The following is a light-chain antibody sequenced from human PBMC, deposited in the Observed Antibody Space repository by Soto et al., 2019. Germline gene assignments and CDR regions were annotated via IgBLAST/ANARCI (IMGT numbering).Light chain of an antibody. CDR1: QSISSW. Sequence: DIQMTQSPSTLSASVGDRVTITCRASQSISSWLAWYQQKPGKAPKLLIYKASSLESGVPSRFSGSGSGTEFTLTLSSLQPDDFAPYYCQQYNSYPSFGGGTKVEIK. CDR3: QQYNSYPS. V-gene: IGKV1-5*03. J-gene: IGKJ4*01. CDR2: KAS.